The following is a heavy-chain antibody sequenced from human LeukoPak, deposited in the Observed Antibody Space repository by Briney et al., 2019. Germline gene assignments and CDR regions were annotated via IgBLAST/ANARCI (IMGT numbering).Heavy chain of an antibody. CDR3: ASARRGYSSGWYYFDY. CDR1: GFTFSDYY. CDR2: ISSSGSTI. Sequence: PGGSLRLSCAASGFTFSDYYMSWIRQAPGKGLEWVSYISSSGSTIYYADSVKGRFTISRDNAKNSLYLQMNSLRAEDTAVYYCASARRGYSSGWYYFDYWGQGTLVTVSS. D-gene: IGHD6-19*01. V-gene: IGHV3-11*04. J-gene: IGHJ4*02.